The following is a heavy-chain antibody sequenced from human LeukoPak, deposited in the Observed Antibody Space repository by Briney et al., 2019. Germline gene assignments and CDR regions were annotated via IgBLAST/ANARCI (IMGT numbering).Heavy chain of an antibody. Sequence: GGSLRLSCAASGFTFSSYSMNWVRQAPGKGLEWVSYISSSSSTIYYADSVKGRFTISRDNAKNSLYLQMNSLRAEDTAVYYCARSSSSSWAEFYYYYYGVDVWGQGTTVTVSS. V-gene: IGHV3-48*01. CDR3: ARSSSSSWAEFYYYYYGVDV. CDR2: ISSSSSTI. J-gene: IGHJ6*02. D-gene: IGHD6-13*01. CDR1: GFTFSSYS.